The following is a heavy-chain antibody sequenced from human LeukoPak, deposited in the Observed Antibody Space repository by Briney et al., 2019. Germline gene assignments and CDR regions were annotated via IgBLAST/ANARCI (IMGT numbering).Heavy chain of an antibody. CDR3: ARLDHSGWFDY. CDR1: GGSFSSYY. J-gene: IGHJ4*02. CDR2: IYYSGST. D-gene: IGHD6-19*01. V-gene: IGHV4-39*01. Sequence: PSETLSLTCAVYGGSFSSYYWGWIRQPPGKGLEWIGSIYYSGSTYYNPSLKSRVTISVDTSKNQFSLKLSSVTAADTAVYYCARLDHSGWFDYWGQGTLVTVSS.